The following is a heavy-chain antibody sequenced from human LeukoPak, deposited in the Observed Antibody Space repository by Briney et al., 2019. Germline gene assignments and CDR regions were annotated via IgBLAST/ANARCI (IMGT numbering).Heavy chain of an antibody. V-gene: IGHV7-4-1*02. CDR2: INTNTGNP. J-gene: IGHJ4*02. CDR1: GYTFTSYA. D-gene: IGHD5-24*01. Sequence: ASVKVSCKASGYTFTSYAMNWVRQAPGQGLEWMGWINTNTGNPTYAQGFTGRFVFSLDTSVSTAYLQISSLKAEDTAVYYCAREGVEMATIGAYYFDYWGQGTLVTVSS. CDR3: AREGVEMATIGAYYFDY.